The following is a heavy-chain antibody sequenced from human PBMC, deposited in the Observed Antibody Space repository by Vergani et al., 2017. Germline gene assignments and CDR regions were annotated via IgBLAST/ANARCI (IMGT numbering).Heavy chain of an antibody. J-gene: IGHJ4*02. V-gene: IGHV5-51*01. D-gene: IGHD3-22*01. CDR1: GYSFTNYW. Sequence: EVQLVQSGAEVKKPGESLKISCQISGYSFTNYWIGWVRQMSGKGLEWMGIIHPADSDTRYSPSFQAQVTISVDKSISTAYLQRSSLRASDSAMYYCARLYGRDSSGSKYFDYWGQGTLVTVSS. CDR2: IHPADSDT. CDR3: ARLYGRDSSGSKYFDY.